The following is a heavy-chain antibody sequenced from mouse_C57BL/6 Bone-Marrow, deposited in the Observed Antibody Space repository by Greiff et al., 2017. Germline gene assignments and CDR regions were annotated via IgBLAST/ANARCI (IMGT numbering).Heavy chain of an antibody. CDR2: ISSGGSYT. CDR1: GFTFSSYG. D-gene: IGHD1-1*01. J-gene: IGHJ4*01. V-gene: IGHV5-6*01. Sequence: EVQVVESGGDLVKPGGSLKLSCAASGFTFSSYGMSWVRQTPDKRLEWVATISSGGSYTYYPDSVKGRFTISRDNAKNTLYLQMSSLKSEDTAMYYCARNTVVATDYAMDYWGQGTSVTVSS. CDR3: ARNTVVATDYAMDY.